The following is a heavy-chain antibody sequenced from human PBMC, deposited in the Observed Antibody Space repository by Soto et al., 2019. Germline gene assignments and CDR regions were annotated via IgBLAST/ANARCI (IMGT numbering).Heavy chain of an antibody. CDR2: INPSGGST. J-gene: IGHJ4*02. Sequence: ASVKVACKASAYTFTSYDMHCVRRAPGQGLEWMGIINPSGGSTSYAQKFQGRVPITRDTSTSTAYMELSSLRSEDTAVYYCGATKVTSYFDYWGQGTLVTVSS. V-gene: IGHV1-46*01. CDR1: AYTFTSYD. CDR3: GATKVTSYFDY. D-gene: IGHD4-17*01.